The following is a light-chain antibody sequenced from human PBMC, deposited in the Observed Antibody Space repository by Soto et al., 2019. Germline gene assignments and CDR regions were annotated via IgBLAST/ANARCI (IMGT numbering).Light chain of an antibody. CDR1: SSDVGSYNL. V-gene: IGLV2-23*01. J-gene: IGLJ3*02. Sequence: QSALTQPASVSGSPGQSITFSCTGTSSDVGSYNLVSWYQQHPGKAPKLMIYEGSKRPSGVSNRFSGSKSGNTASLTISGLQAEDEADYYCCSYAGSSTLWVFGGGTKLTVL. CDR3: CSYAGSSTLWV. CDR2: EGS.